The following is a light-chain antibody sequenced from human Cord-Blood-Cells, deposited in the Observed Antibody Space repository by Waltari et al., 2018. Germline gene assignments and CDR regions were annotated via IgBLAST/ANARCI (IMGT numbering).Light chain of an antibody. CDR2: DVS. CDR3: SSYTSSSTSWV. Sequence: QSALTQPASVSGSPGQSITISSTGTSSDVGCYNYVSWYHQHPGNAPKLMIYDVSNRPSGVSNRFSGSKSGNTASLTISGLQAEDEADYYCSSYTSSSTSWVFGGGTKLTVL. CDR1: SSDVGCYNY. V-gene: IGLV2-14*03. J-gene: IGLJ3*02.